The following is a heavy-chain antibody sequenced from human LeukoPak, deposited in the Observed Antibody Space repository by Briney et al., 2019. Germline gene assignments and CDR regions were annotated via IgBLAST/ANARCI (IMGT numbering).Heavy chain of an antibody. D-gene: IGHD1-26*01. CDR3: ARHGSGSYDYYYYGMDV. J-gene: IGHJ6*02. CDR1: GYSFTSYW. V-gene: IGHV5-51*01. Sequence: GESLKISCKGSGYSFTSYWIGWVRQMSGKGLEWMGIIYPGDSDTRYSPSFQGQVTISADKSISTAYLQWSSLKASDTAMYYCARHGSGSYDYYYYGMDVWGQGTTVTVSS. CDR2: IYPGDSDT.